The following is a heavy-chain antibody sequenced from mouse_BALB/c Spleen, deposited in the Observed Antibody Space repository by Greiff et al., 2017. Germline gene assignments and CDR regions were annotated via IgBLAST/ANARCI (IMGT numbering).Heavy chain of an antibody. CDR1: GYTFTNYW. Sequence: QVQLQQSGADLVRPGTSVKISCKASGYTFTNYWLGWVKQRPGHGLEWIGDIYPGGGYTNYNEKFKGKATLTADTSSSTAYMQLSSLTSEDSAVYFCARGGVRRDFDGWGAGTTLTVSS. D-gene: IGHD2-14*01. CDR2: IYPGGGYT. V-gene: IGHV1-63*02. J-gene: IGHJ2*01. CDR3: ARGGVRRDFDG.